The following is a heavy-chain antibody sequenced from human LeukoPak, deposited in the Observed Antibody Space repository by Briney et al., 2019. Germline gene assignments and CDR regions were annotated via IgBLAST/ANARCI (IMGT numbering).Heavy chain of an antibody. J-gene: IGHJ4*02. Sequence: GGSLRLSCAASGFTFDDYAMHWVRQAPGKGVEWVSGISWNSGSIGYADSVKGRFTISRDNAKNSLYLQMNSLRAEDTALYYCAKDAYDILTGYLGCWGQGTLVTVSS. V-gene: IGHV3-9*01. D-gene: IGHD3-9*01. CDR2: ISWNSGSI. CDR3: AKDAYDILTGYLGC. CDR1: GFTFDDYA.